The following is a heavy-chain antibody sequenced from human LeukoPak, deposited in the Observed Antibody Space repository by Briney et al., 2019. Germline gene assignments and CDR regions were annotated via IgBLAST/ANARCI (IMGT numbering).Heavy chain of an antibody. D-gene: IGHD5-12*01. CDR1: GFTFSSYE. CDR3: ARGYSGYFYY. J-gene: IGHJ4*02. Sequence: GGSLRLSCAASGFTFSSYEMNWVRRAPGKGLEWVSYISVSGSLIYYADSVKGRFTISRDNAKNSLYLQMNSLRAEDTAVYYCARGYSGYFYYWGQGTLVTVSS. V-gene: IGHV3-48*03. CDR2: ISVSGSLI.